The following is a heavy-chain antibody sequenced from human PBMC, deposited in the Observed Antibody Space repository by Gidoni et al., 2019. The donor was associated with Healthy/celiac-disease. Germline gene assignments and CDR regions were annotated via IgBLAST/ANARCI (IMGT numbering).Heavy chain of an antibody. Sequence: EVQLVESGGGLVKPGGSLRLSCAASGFTFSSYSMNWVRQAPGKGLEWVSSISSSSSYIYYADSVKGRFTISRDNAKNSLYLQMNSLRAEDTAVYYCARADSSSRNRNFDYWGQGTLVTVSS. D-gene: IGHD6-13*01. V-gene: IGHV3-21*01. J-gene: IGHJ4*02. CDR3: ARADSSSRNRNFDY. CDR1: GFTFSSYS. CDR2: ISSSSSYI.